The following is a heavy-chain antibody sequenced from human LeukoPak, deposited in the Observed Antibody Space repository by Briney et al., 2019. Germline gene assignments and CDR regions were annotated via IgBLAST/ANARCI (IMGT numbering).Heavy chain of an antibody. D-gene: IGHD4-17*01. CDR2: INPNGGSF. J-gene: IGHJ3*02. Sequence: GASVNISCKASGYIFTNYYIHWIRQAPGQGLEWTGIINPNGGSFSYTQKLQGRVTMTRDMSTTTVYLELSSLRAEDTAVYYCANPDYDLRQDDVFDIWGQGTMVTVSS. CDR1: GYIFTNYY. V-gene: IGHV1-46*01. CDR3: ANPDYDLRQDDVFDI.